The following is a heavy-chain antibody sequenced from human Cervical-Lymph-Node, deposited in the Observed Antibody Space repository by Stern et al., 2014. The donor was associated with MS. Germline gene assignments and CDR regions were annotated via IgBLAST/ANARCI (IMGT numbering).Heavy chain of an antibody. Sequence: ESGPTLVKPTQTLTLTCTFSGFSLSTSGVGVGWIRQPPGKALEWLALIYWDDDKRYSPSLKSRLTITKDTSKNQVVLTMTNMDPVDTATYYCAHWAEYCSSTSCYGSVGMDVWGQGTTVTVSS. J-gene: IGHJ6*02. CDR2: IYWDDDK. CDR3: AHWAEYCSSTSCYGSVGMDV. V-gene: IGHV2-5*02. CDR1: GFSLSTSGVG. D-gene: IGHD2-2*01.